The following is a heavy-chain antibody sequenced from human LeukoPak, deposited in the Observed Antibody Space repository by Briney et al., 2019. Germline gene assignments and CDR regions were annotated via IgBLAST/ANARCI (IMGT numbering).Heavy chain of an antibody. V-gene: IGHV3-53*01. CDR2: IYSGGST. J-gene: IGHJ4*02. CDR3: ARSPDGGGYFDY. CDR1: GFTVSSNY. Sequence: PGGCVTPSCAASGFTVSSNYMSWVRQAPGKGLEGVSVIYSGGSTYYADSVKGRFTISRDNSKNTLYLQMNSLRAEDTAVYYCARSPDGGGYFDYWGQGTLVTVSS. D-gene: IGHD2-15*01.